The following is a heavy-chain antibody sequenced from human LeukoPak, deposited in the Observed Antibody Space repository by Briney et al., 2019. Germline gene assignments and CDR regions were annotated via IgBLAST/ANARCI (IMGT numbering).Heavy chain of an antibody. Sequence: PSETLSLTCGVSGGSITSTNWWSWVRPPPGQGLEWIGEVSLSGLTNYNPSLSGRVIMALDTSKNHLSLNLTSVTAADTAVYYCSRENGAFSPFGYWGQGTLVTVPS. D-gene: IGHD2-8*01. CDR3: SRENGAFSPFGY. CDR1: GGSITSTNW. J-gene: IGHJ4*02. V-gene: IGHV4-4*02. CDR2: VSLSGLT.